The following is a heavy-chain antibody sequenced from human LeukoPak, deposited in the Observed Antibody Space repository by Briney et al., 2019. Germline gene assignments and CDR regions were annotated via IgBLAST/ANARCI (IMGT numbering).Heavy chain of an antibody. CDR2: MSYDGSNK. D-gene: IGHD3-22*01. CDR1: GFTFSSYA. J-gene: IGHJ4*02. V-gene: IGHV3-30-3*01. Sequence: AGGSLRLSCAASGFTFSSYAMHWVRQAPGKGLEWVAVMSYDGSNKYYADSVKGRFTISRDNSKNTLYLQMNSLRAEDTAVYYCAREGHYYDSSGPTGAFDYWGQGTLVTVSS. CDR3: AREGHYYDSSGPTGAFDY.